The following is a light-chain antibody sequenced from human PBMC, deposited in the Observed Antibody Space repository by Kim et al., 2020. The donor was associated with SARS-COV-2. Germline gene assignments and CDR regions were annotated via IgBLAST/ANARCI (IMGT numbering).Light chain of an antibody. V-gene: IGLV1-44*01. Sequence: GQRVTSSCCGSSSNIVHNPVTWYQHLPGTAPKLFIYNNNQRPSGVPDRFSASKSGTSASLAISGLHSQDEAEYYCAAWDGSLNHYVFGTGTKVTVL. CDR3: AAWDGSLNHYV. CDR2: NNN. J-gene: IGLJ1*01. CDR1: SSNIVHNP.